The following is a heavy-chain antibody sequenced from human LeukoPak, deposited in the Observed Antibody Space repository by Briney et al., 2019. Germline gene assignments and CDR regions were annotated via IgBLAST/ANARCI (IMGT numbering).Heavy chain of an antibody. Sequence: GGSLRLSCAASGFTFSSYAMHGVRQAPGKGLEWVAVTPYDGSNKYYADSVKGRFTISRDNSKNTLYLQMNSLRAEDTAVYYCASISPLYCSGGSCYDYWGQGTLVTVSS. CDR2: TPYDGSNK. V-gene: IGHV3-30-3*01. J-gene: IGHJ4*02. CDR1: GFTFSSYA. D-gene: IGHD2-15*01. CDR3: ASISPLYCSGGSCYDY.